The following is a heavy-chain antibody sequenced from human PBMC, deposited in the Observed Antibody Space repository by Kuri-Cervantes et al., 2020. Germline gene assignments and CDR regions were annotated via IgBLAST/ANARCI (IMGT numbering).Heavy chain of an antibody. CDR3: ARGSPYSSSWYNPYYYYYGMDV. J-gene: IGHJ6*02. V-gene: IGHV1-8*01. CDR1: GYTFTSYD. CDR2: MNPNSGNT. D-gene: IGHD6-13*01. Sequence: ASVKVSCKASGYTFTSYDINWVRQATGQGLEWMGWMNPNSGNTGYAQKFQGRVTMTRNTSIGTAYMELSSLRSEDTAVYYCARGSPYSSSWYNPYYYYYGMDVWGQGTTVTVSS.